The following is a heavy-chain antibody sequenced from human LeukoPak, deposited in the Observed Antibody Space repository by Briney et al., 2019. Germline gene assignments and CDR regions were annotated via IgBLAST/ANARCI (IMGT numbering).Heavy chain of an antibody. D-gene: IGHD1-1*01. J-gene: IGHJ5*02. V-gene: IGHV1-18*01. CDR2: ISAYNGNT. Sequence: GASVKVSCKASGYTFTNYGISWVRQAPGQGLEWMGWISAYNGNTNYAQKLQGRVTMTTDTSTSTAYMELRSLRSDDTAVYYCARVGTGTTSSGGWFDPWGQGTLVTVSS. CDR3: ARVGTGTTSSGGWFDP. CDR1: GYTFTNYG.